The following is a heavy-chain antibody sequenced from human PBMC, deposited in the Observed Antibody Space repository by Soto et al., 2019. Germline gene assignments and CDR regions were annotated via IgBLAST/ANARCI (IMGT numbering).Heavy chain of an antibody. CDR1: GGSISSYY. D-gene: IGHD6-6*01. J-gene: IGHJ5*02. Sequence: PSETLSLPCTVSGGSISSYYWSWIRQPPGKGLEWFGYIYYSGSTNYNPSLKSRVTISVDTSKNQFSLKLSSVTAADTAVYYCASFSSIAARRWFDPWGQGTLVTVSS. V-gene: IGHV4-59*01. CDR2: IYYSGST. CDR3: ASFSSIAARRWFDP.